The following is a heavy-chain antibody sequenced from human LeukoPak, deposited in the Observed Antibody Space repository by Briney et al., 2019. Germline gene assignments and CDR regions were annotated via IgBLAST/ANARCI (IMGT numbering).Heavy chain of an antibody. CDR2: IYSGGST. CDR3: ARVISSSNYYYGMDV. D-gene: IGHD6-6*01. Sequence: GGSLRLSCAASGFTVSSNYMSWVRQAPGKGLEWVSVIYSGGSTYYADSVKGRFTISRDNSKNTLYLQMNSLRAEDTAVYYCARVISSSNYYYGMDVWGQGTTVTVSS. V-gene: IGHV3-53*01. J-gene: IGHJ6*02. CDR1: GFTVSSNY.